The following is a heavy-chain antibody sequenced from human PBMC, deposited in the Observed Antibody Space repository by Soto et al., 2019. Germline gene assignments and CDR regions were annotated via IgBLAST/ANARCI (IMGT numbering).Heavy chain of an antibody. CDR3: ARVGSIVVVTTFDY. Sequence: GASVQVSCKASGYTFTSYGISWVRQAPGQGLEWMGWISAYNGNTNYAQKLQGRVTMTTDTSTSTAYMELRSLRSDDTAVYYCARVGSIVVVTTFDYWGQGTLVTVSS. V-gene: IGHV1-18*01. CDR2: ISAYNGNT. J-gene: IGHJ4*02. CDR1: GYTFTSYG. D-gene: IGHD3-22*01.